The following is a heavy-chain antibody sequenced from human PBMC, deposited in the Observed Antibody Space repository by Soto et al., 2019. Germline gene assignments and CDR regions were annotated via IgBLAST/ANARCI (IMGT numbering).Heavy chain of an antibody. CDR1: GFTFSSYA. J-gene: IGHJ2*01. V-gene: IGHV3-30-3*01. Sequence: QVQLVESGGGVVQPGRSLRLSCAASGFTFSSYAMHWVRQVPGKGLEWVAVISYDGSNKYYADSVKGLFTISRDNSKNTLYLQMNSLRAEDTAVYYCARPLWRDDYNWGYFDLWGRGTLVTVSS. CDR2: ISYDGSNK. CDR3: ARPLWRDDYNWGYFDL. D-gene: IGHD4-4*01.